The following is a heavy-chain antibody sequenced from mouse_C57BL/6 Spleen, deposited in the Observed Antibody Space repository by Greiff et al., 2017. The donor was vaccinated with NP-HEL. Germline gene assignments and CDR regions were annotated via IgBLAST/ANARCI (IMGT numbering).Heavy chain of an antibody. CDR3: ARRSSDYYGSSHYWYFDV. CDR2: INPSNGGT. D-gene: IGHD1-1*01. V-gene: IGHV1-53*01. J-gene: IGHJ1*03. Sequence: QVQLQQSGTELVKPGASVKLSCKASGYTFTSYWMHWVKQRPGQGLEWIGNINPSNGGTNYNEKFKSKATLTVDKSSSTAYMQLSSLTSEDSAVYYCARRSSDYYGSSHYWYFDVWGTGTTVTVSS. CDR1: GYTFTSYW.